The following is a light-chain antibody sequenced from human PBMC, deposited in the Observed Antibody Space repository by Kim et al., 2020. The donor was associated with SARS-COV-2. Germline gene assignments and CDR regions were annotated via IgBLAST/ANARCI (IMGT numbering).Light chain of an antibody. J-gene: IGLJ2*01. CDR1: RFGDKY. CDR3: QTWDSSTVV. CDR2: QDG. Sequence: SVSPGQTARITCSGDRFGDKYVCWYQLKPGQSPVLVIYQDGKRPSGIPARFSGSNSGITATLTIRETQAVDEADYYCQTWDSSTVVFGGGTQLTVL. V-gene: IGLV3-1*01.